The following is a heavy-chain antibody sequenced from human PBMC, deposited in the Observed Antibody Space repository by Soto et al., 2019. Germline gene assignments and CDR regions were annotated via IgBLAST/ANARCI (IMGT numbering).Heavy chain of an antibody. CDR3: ARMGGYYYGSGSYLPYYYYMDV. CDR1: GGSISSYY. J-gene: IGHJ6*03. Sequence: QVQLQESGPGLVKPSETLSLTCTVSGGSISSYYWSWIRQPPGKGLEWIGYIHYSGSTNYNPSLKSRVTISVDTSKNQFSLKLSSVTAADTAVYYCARMGGYYYGSGSYLPYYYYMDVWGKGTTVTVSS. D-gene: IGHD3-10*01. V-gene: IGHV4-59*01. CDR2: IHYSGST.